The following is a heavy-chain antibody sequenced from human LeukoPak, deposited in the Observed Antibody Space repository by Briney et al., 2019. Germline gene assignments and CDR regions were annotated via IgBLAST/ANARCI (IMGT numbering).Heavy chain of an antibody. J-gene: IGHJ4*02. Sequence: ASVKVSCKVSGYTLTEWSIHWVRQTPGEGLEWVGGVDPEDGKTIYAQKFQGRVTMTEDTATDTAYMELSSLRSEDTAVYYCATSRNEATEFSVSSGYDFDFWGQGTLVTVSS. CDR3: ATSRNEATEFSVSSGYDFDF. D-gene: IGHD5-12*01. V-gene: IGHV1-24*01. CDR2: VDPEDGKT. CDR1: GYTLTEWS.